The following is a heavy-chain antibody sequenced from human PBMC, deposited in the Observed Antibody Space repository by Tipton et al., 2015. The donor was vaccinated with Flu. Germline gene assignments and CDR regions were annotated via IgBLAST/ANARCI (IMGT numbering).Heavy chain of an antibody. CDR2: IYHSGST. J-gene: IGHJ4*02. D-gene: IGHD6-25*01. CDR1: GYSISSGYY. Sequence: TLSLTCTVSGYSISSGYYWGWIRQPPGKGLEWIGSIYHSGSTYYNPSLKSRVTISVDTSKNQFSLKLSSVTAADTAVYYCARAMRAAYYFDCCDQRTLVTFSS. CDR3: ARAMRAAYYFDC. V-gene: IGHV4-38-2*02.